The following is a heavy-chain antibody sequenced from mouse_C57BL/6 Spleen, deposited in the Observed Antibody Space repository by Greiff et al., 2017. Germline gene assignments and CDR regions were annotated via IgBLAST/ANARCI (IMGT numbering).Heavy chain of an antibody. Sequence: EVMLVESGGDFVKPGGSLKLSCAASGFTFSSYGMSWVRQTPDKRLEWVATISSGGSYTYYPDSVKGRFTISRDNAKNTLYLQMSSLKSEDTAMYYCARRGITTVTDCWGQRTSVTVAS. CDR3: ARRGITTVTDC. CDR2: ISSGGSYT. D-gene: IGHD1-1*01. CDR1: GFTFSSYG. J-gene: IGHJ4*01. V-gene: IGHV5-6*02.